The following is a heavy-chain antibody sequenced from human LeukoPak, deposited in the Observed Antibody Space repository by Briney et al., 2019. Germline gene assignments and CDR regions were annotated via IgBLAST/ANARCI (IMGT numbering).Heavy chain of an antibody. CDR2: INSDGSST. Sequence: QPGGSLRLSCAASGFTFSSYWMHWVRQAPGKGLVWVSRINSDGSSTSYADSVKGRFTISRDNAKNTPYLQMNSLRAEDTAVYYCARVRREMKRSLGRTTEYSYYYYMDVWGKGTTVTVSS. CDR1: GFTFSSYW. D-gene: IGHD1/OR15-1a*01. V-gene: IGHV3-74*01. J-gene: IGHJ6*03. CDR3: ARVRREMKRSLGRTTEYSYYYYMDV.